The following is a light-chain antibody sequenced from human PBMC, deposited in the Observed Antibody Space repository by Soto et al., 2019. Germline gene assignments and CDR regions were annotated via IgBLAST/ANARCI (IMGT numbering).Light chain of an antibody. J-gene: IGKJ2*01. CDR2: GAS. V-gene: IGKV3-15*01. Sequence: EIVPTQSPATLSVSPGARATLSCRPSQSVNSKLAWYQQKPGQAPRLLIYGASTRATAIPARFSGSGSGTEFTLSMRRLQSEDFAVYYCQQYNDWPYTFGQRTKVDIK. CDR3: QQYNDWPYT. CDR1: QSVNSK.